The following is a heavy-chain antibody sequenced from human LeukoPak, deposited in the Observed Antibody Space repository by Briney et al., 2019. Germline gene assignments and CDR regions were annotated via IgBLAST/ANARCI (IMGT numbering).Heavy chain of an antibody. CDR1: GGTFSSYA. Sequence: AASVKVSCKASGGTFSSYAISWVRQAPGQGLEWMGGIIPIFGTANYAQKFQGRVTITADESTSTAYMELSSLRSEDTAVYYCARVSPGGKGGPYYFDYWGQGTLVTVSS. CDR2: IIPIFGTA. V-gene: IGHV1-69*13. J-gene: IGHJ4*02. D-gene: IGHD4-23*01. CDR3: ARVSPGGKGGPYYFDY.